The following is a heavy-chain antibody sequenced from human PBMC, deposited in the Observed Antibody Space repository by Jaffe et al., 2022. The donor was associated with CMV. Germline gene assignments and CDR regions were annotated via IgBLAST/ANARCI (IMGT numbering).Heavy chain of an antibody. CDR2: INPNSGDT. Sequence: QVQLVHSGAEVKEPGASVKVSCKASGYTFTGYYLHWVRQAPGQGLEWVGWINPNSGDTNYAQKFQGRVTMTRDTSINTAYMEVSSLRPDDTAVYYCAKDGPQWLVLDYWGQGTLVTVSS. J-gene: IGHJ4*02. CDR1: GYTFTGYY. V-gene: IGHV1-2*02. D-gene: IGHD6-19*01. CDR3: AKDGPQWLVLDY.